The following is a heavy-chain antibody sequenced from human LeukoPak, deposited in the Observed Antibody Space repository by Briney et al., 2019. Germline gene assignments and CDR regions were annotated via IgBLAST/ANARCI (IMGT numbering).Heavy chain of an antibody. D-gene: IGHD3-22*01. V-gene: IGHV1-2*02. J-gene: IGHJ3*01. CDR2: INPNSGGT. CDR1: GYTFIGYY. CDR3: ASSRHYYDRSGA. Sequence: ASVKVSCKASGYTFIGYYMHWVRQAPGQGLEWMGWINPNSGGTNYAQKFQGRVTMTRDTSITTAYMELSSLRSEDTAVYYCASSRHYYDRSGAWGQGTMVTVSS.